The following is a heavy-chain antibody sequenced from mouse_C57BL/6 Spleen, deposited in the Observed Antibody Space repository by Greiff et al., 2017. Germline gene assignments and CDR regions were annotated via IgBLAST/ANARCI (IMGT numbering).Heavy chain of an antibody. CDR3: ARGEAAQATLFAY. CDR2: IYPGSGNT. V-gene: IGHV1-76*01. CDR1: GYTFTDYY. D-gene: IGHD3-2*02. J-gene: IGHJ3*01. Sequence: VQLQQSGAELVRPGASVKLSCKASGYTFTDYYINWVKQRPGQGLEWIARIYPGSGNTYYNEKFKGKATLTAEKSSSTAYMQLSSLTSEDSAVXFCARGEAAQATLFAYWGQGTLVTVSA.